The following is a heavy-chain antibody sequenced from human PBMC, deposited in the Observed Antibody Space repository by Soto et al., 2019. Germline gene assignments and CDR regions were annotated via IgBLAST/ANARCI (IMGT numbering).Heavy chain of an antibody. V-gene: IGHV1-46*03. CDR2: INPRSGKT. J-gene: IGHJ4*02. D-gene: IGHD3-22*01. CDR3: ARGVGYSDSSGYPFDY. Sequence: VQLVQSGAEVKRPGASVKISCKASGDTLSTYYMHWARQAPGQGPEWMGIINPRSGKTNYPQKFQGRVTMTRDTSTTTVYMELSTLRSEDTAMYYCARGVGYSDSSGYPFDYWGQGTLVTVSS. CDR1: GDTLSTYY.